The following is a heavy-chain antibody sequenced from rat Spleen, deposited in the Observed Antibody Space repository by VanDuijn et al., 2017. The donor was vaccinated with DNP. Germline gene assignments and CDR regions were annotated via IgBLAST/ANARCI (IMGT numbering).Heavy chain of an antibody. CDR3: AIYFFSGDNWFAY. V-gene: IGHV5-31*01. Sequence: EVQLVESGGDLVQPGRSLKLSCVASEFTFNTYWMTWFRQVPGKGLEWVASIPSRGGSSYYPDSVRGRFNISRDNAENTLYLQMNSLRSVDTATYYCAIYFFSGDNWFAYWGQGTLVTVSS. D-gene: IGHD1-1*01. CDR2: IPSRGGSS. CDR1: EFTFNTYW. J-gene: IGHJ3*01.